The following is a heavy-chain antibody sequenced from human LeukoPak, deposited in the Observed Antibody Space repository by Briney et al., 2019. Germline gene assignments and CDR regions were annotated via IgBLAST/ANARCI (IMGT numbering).Heavy chain of an antibody. CDR1: GYSFTSYW. D-gene: IGHD6-13*01. V-gene: IGHV5-51*01. CDR2: IYPGDSDT. J-gene: IGHJ3*02. CDR3: ARLRGVRISSSPDAFDI. Sequence: GESLKISCKGSGYSFTSYWIGWVRQMPGKGLEWMVIIYPGDSDTRYSPSFQGQVTISADKSISTAYLQWSSLKASDTAMYYCARLRGVRISSSPDAFDIWGQGTMVTVSS.